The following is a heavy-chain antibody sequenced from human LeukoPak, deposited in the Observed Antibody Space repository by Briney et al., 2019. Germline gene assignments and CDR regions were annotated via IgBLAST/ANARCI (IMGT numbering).Heavy chain of an antibody. J-gene: IGHJ1*01. CDR1: GFTFNRCW. CDR2: INPDGRDT. Sequence: PGGSLRLSCVVSGFTFNRCWMNWVRQAPGKGLEWVAHINPDGRDTYYVDSVKGRFTISRDNAQNSMYLQMNSLRVEDTVVYYCTSWGDTTAEYFQRWGQGTLVTVSS. CDR3: TSWGDTTAEYFQR. V-gene: IGHV3-7*01. D-gene: IGHD2-21*02.